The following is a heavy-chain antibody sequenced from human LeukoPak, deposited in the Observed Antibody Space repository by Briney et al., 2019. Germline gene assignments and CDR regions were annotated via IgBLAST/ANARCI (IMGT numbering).Heavy chain of an antibody. CDR2: INHSGST. Sequence: SETLSLTCAVYGGSFSGYYWSWIRQPPGKGLEWIGEINHSGSTNYNPSLKSRVTISVDTSKNQFSLKLSSVTAADTAVYYCAREREQQLEGGAFDIWGQGTMVTVSS. CDR1: GGSFSGYY. J-gene: IGHJ3*02. V-gene: IGHV4-34*01. D-gene: IGHD6-13*01. CDR3: AREREQQLEGGAFDI.